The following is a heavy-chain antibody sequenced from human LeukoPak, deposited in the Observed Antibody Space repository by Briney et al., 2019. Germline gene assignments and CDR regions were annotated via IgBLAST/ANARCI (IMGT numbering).Heavy chain of an antibody. J-gene: IGHJ4*02. CDR1: GLTFSNHN. CDR3: ARDKVSVIPALDY. V-gene: IGHV3-21*01. CDR2: INSRSNYI. D-gene: IGHD2/OR15-2a*01. Sequence: AGGSLRLSCEASGLTFSNHNMNWVRQAPGKGLEWVSSINSRSNYIYYADSVKGRFTISRDNAKESLYLQMNSLRAEDTALYFCARDKVSVIPALDYWGQGTLVIVSS.